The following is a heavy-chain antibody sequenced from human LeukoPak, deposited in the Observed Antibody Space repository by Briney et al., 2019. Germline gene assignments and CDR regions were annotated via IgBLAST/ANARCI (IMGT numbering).Heavy chain of an antibody. CDR3: AKDTGRGWGLLWFGELGFDY. Sequence: SVKVSYKASGYTFTSYGISWVRQAPGQGLEWMGWITAYNDNTNYAQKLQGRVTMTTDTSTSTAYMELRSLRSDDTAVYYCAKDTGRGWGLLWFGELGFDYWGQGTLVTVSS. D-gene: IGHD3-10*01. CDR1: GYTFTSYG. V-gene: IGHV1-18*01. CDR2: ITAYNDNT. J-gene: IGHJ4*02.